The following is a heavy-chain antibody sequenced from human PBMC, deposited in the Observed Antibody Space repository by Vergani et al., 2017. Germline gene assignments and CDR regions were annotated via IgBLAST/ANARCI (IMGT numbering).Heavy chain of an antibody. V-gene: IGHV1-2*02. CDR1: GYTFSDYY. D-gene: IGHD2-2*01. CDR2: MNPDDGDT. J-gene: IGHJ6*02. Sequence: QVQLVQSGAELKKPGASVRVSCKASGYTFSDYYIHWVRQAPGKGPEWLGWMNPDDGDTMYAEKFKGRVTMTRVTSLSTGYMDLTRLTSDDTAVYYCARDDAGDQLLRWGMGVWGQGTTVTVSS. CDR3: ARDDAGDQLLRWGMGV.